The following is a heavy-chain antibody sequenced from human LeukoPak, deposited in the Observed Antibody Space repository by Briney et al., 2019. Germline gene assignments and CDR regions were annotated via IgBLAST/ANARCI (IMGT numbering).Heavy chain of an antibody. Sequence: SETLSLTCTVSGGSISSSSYYWGWIRQPPGKGLEWIGSIYYSGSTYYSPSLKSRVTIPVDTSKNQFSLKLSSVTAADTAVYYCATCSGGSCYSFLYFDLWGRGTLVTVSS. CDR1: GGSISSSSYY. D-gene: IGHD2-15*01. J-gene: IGHJ2*01. CDR2: IYYSGST. V-gene: IGHV4-39*01. CDR3: ATCSGGSCYSFLYFDL.